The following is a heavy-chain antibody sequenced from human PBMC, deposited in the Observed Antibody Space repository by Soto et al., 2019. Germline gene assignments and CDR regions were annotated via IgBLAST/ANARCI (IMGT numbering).Heavy chain of an antibody. CDR3: ARVFWRWGWLQLKRYYFDY. CDR1: GYTFTSYG. Sequence: ASVKVSCKASGYTFTSYGISWVRQAPGQGLEWMGWISAYNGNTNYAQKLQGRVTMTTDTSTSTAYMELRSLRSDDTAVYYCARVFWRWGWLQLKRYYFDYWGQGTQVTVSS. D-gene: IGHD5-12*01. CDR2: ISAYNGNT. V-gene: IGHV1-18*01. J-gene: IGHJ4*02.